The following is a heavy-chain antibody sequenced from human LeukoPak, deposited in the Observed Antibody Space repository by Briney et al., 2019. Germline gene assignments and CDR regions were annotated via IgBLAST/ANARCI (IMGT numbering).Heavy chain of an antibody. V-gene: IGHV1-69*02. CDR3: AAVYDGAAGYFDL. J-gene: IGHJ2*01. D-gene: IGHD3-22*01. CDR2: ISPILGVN. CDR1: GGIFSTYS. Sequence: SVKVSCKASGGIFSTYSITWVRQAPGRGLEWMGRISPILGVNYYALKFQGRLTISADKSMITAYMDLTNVTSEDTAVYYCAAVYDGAAGYFDLWGRGTLITVSS.